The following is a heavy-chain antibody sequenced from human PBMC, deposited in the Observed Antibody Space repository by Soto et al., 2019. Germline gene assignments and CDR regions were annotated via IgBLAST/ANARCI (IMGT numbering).Heavy chain of an antibody. D-gene: IGHD6-13*01. CDR2: IYYSGST. CDR1: GGSISSYY. V-gene: IGHV4-59*01. CDR3: ARVRGPAIAAAGTGWFDP. Sequence: SETLSLTCTVSGGSISSYYWSWIRQPPGKGLEWIGYIYYSGSTNYNPSLKSRVTISVDTSKNQFSLKLSSVTAADTAVYYCARVRGPAIAAAGTGWFDPWGQGTLVTVSS. J-gene: IGHJ5*02.